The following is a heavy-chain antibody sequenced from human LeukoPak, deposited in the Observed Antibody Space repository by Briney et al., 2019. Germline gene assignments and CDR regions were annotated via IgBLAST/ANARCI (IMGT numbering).Heavy chain of an antibody. CDR2: IYHSGST. Sequence: SETLSLTCAVSGYSISSGYYWGWIRQPPGKGLEWIGSIYHSGSTYYNPSLKSRVTISVDTSKNQFSLKLSCVTAADTAVYYCARMIDFWSGYSGYWGQGTLVTVSS. J-gene: IGHJ4*02. D-gene: IGHD3-3*01. CDR3: ARMIDFWSGYSGY. V-gene: IGHV4-38-2*01. CDR1: GYSISSGYY.